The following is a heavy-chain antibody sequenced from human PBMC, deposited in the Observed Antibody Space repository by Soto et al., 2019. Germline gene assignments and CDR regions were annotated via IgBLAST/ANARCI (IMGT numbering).Heavy chain of an antibody. Sequence: ASVKVSCKASGYTFTGYYMHWVRQAPGQGLEWMGWINPNSGGTNYAQKFQGRVTMTRDTSISTAYMELSRLRSDDTAVYYCARGSPYYDFWSGYFVSGAPFDYWGQGTLVTVSS. CDR1: GYTFTGYY. CDR2: INPNSGGT. D-gene: IGHD3-3*01. V-gene: IGHV1-2*02. J-gene: IGHJ4*02. CDR3: ARGSPYYDFWSGYFVSGAPFDY.